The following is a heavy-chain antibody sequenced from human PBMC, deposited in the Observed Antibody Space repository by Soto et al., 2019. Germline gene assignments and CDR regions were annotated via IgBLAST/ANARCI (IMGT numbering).Heavy chain of an antibody. Sequence: QVQLLQSGAEVKKPGASVKVSCKASGYTFTNYGITWVRQAPGQGLEWMGWISAYNGDTHYTQRLQGRVTMTTDTSTSTAYRKQRGLRSDDTAVNYCARVRQLVGYCYYYMDVWGKGTTVTVSS. J-gene: IGHJ6*03. CDR3: ARVRQLVGYCYYYMDV. CDR2: ISAYNGDT. CDR1: GYTFTNYG. D-gene: IGHD6-6*01. V-gene: IGHV1-18*01.